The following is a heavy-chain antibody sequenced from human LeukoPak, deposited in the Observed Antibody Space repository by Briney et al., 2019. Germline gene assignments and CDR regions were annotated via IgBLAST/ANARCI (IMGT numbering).Heavy chain of an antibody. CDR2: ISGSGGST. CDR3: AKYSSSWYYFDY. Sequence: GGSLRLSCAASGFTFSSYAMSWVRQAPGKGLGWVSAISGSGGSTYYADSVKGRFTISRDNSKNTLYLQMNSLRAEDTAVYYCAKYSSSWYYFDYWGQGTLVTVSS. J-gene: IGHJ4*02. V-gene: IGHV3-23*01. D-gene: IGHD6-13*01. CDR1: GFTFSSYA.